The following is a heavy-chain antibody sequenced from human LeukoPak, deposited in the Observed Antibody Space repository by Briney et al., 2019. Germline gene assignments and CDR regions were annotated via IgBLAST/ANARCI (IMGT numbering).Heavy chain of an antibody. CDR2: INPNSGGT. J-gene: IGHJ3*02. V-gene: IGHV1-2*02. Sequence: ASVKVSCKASGYTFTGYYMHWVRQAPGQGLEWMGWINPNSGGTNYAQKFQGRVTMTRDTSISTAYMELSRLRSDDTAVCYCARVSQQWLVQTADAFDIWGQGTMVTVSS. CDR1: GYTFTGYY. D-gene: IGHD6-19*01. CDR3: ARVSQQWLVQTADAFDI.